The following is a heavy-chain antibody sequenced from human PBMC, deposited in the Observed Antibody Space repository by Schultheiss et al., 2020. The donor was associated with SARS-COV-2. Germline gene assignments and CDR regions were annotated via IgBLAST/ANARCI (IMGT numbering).Heavy chain of an antibody. CDR1: GFTFSSYA. J-gene: IGHJ4*02. CDR3: ARDSSSAHYFDY. CDR2: ISGSGGST. Sequence: GGSLRLSCAASGFTFSSYAMSWVRQAPGKGLEWVSAISGSGGSTYYADSVKGRFTISRDNSKNTLYLQMNSLRAEDTAVYYCARDSSSAHYFDYWGQGTLVTVSS. D-gene: IGHD6-6*01. V-gene: IGHV3-23*01.